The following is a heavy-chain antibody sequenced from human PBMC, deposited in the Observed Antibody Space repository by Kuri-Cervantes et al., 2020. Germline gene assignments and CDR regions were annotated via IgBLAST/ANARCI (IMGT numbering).Heavy chain of an antibody. Sequence: GESLKISCAASGFTFDDYGMSWVRQAPGKGLEWVSGINWNGGSTGYADSVKGRFTISRDNAKNSLYLQMNSLRAEDTAVYYCARDGDSSSWYYYYGMDVWGQGTTVTVSS. V-gene: IGHV3-20*04. CDR2: INWNGGST. D-gene: IGHD6-13*01. CDR1: GFTFDDYG. CDR3: ARDGDSSSWYYYYGMDV. J-gene: IGHJ6*02.